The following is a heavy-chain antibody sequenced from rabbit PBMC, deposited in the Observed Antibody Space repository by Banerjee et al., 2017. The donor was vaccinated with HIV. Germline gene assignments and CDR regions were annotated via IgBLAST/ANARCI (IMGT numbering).Heavy chain of an antibody. J-gene: IGHJ4*01. D-gene: IGHD6-1*01. V-gene: IGHV1S45*01. CDR2: IYTGSSGST. CDR3: ARDRGLMVMLGFNL. Sequence: QQQLEESGGDLVKPEGSLTLTCTASGFSFSSSYWICWVRQAPGKGLEWIACIYTGSSGSTYYASWAKGRFTISKTSSTTVTLQMTSLTAADTATYFCARDRGLMVMLGFNLWGPGT. CDR1: GFSFSSSYW.